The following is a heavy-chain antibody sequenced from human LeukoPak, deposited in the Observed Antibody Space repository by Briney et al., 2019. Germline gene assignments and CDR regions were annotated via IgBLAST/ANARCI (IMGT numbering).Heavy chain of an antibody. CDR3: ARGAYSLDYFDY. CDR2: IYHSGST. J-gene: IGHJ4*02. D-gene: IGHD1-1*01. Sequence: SETLSLTCTVSGGSISSYYWSWIRQPPGKGLEWIGYIYHSGSTNSNPSLKSRVTISADTSKNQFSLKLRSVAAADTAVYFCARGAYSLDYFDYWGQGALVTVSS. CDR1: GGSISSYY. V-gene: IGHV4-59*01.